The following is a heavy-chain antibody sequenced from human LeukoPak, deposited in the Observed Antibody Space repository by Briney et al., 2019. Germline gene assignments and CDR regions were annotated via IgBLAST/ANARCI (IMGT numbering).Heavy chain of an antibody. Sequence: SSVTVSCKVSGYTLTELSMHWVRQAPGKGLEWMGGFDPEDGETIYAQKFQGRVTMTEDTSTDTAYMELSSLRSEDTAVYYCATAPQKYCSGGSCYSDYYYGMDVWGQGTTVTVSS. J-gene: IGHJ6*02. V-gene: IGHV1-24*01. CDR2: FDPEDGET. D-gene: IGHD2-15*01. CDR1: GYTLTELS. CDR3: ATAPQKYCSGGSCYSDYYYGMDV.